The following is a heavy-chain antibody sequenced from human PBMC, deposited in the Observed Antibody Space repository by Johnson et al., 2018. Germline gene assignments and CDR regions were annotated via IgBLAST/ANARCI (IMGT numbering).Heavy chain of an antibody. CDR2: IAYDGTNK. V-gene: IGHV3-30*18. Sequence: VQLVESGGGVLQPGRSLRLSCAASGFTLSTYGIHWVRQAPGKGLEWVAVIAYDGTNKYYADSVKGRFTISRDNSKNKLYLQMSSLRAEDTAVYFCAKALFSGYDYYYMDVWGKGTTVTVSS. J-gene: IGHJ6*03. CDR3: AKALFSGYDYYYMDV. D-gene: IGHD2-15*01. CDR1: GFTLSTYG.